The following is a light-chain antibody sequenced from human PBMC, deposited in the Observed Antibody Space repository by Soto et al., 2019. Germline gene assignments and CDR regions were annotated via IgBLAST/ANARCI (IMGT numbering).Light chain of an antibody. J-gene: IGKJ5*01. CDR2: GAS. CDR1: QSVSSN. Sequence: EIVMTQSPATLSVSPGERANLSSRASQSVSSNVAWYQQTPGQAPRLLIYGASSRATGIPDRFSGSGSGTDFTLTISRLEPEDFAVFYCQHYDSLPITFGQGTRLEIK. CDR3: QHYDSLPIT. V-gene: IGKV3-20*01.